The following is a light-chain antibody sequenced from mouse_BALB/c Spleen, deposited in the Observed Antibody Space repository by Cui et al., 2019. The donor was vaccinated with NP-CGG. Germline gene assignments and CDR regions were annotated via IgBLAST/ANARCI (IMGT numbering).Light chain of an antibody. V-gene: IGLV1*01. CDR1: TGAFTTSNY. J-gene: IGLJ1*01. Sequence: QAVVTPESALTTSPGATVPLTFRPSTGAFTTSNYANWVQEKPDHLFTVLIGGTNNRAPGVPARFSGSLIGDKAVLTITGAQTEDEAIYFCALWYSNHWVFGGGTKLTVL. CDR2: GTN. CDR3: ALWYSNHWV.